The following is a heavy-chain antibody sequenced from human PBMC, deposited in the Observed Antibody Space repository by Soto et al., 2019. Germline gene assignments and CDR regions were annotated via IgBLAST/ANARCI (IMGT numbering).Heavy chain of an antibody. CDR3: ARDRCTNGVCYAPSDY. D-gene: IGHD2-8*01. CDR1: GFTFGTYP. J-gene: IGHJ4*02. Sequence: EVQLVESGGVLLQPGGPLRLSCATAGFTFGTYPLHWVRQPPGQGLEYVSAISSNGRRTYYAKSVKGRFTISRDNSKNTLYLQMDSLRAEDMAVYYCARDRCTNGVCYAPSDYWGQGTLVTVSS. V-gene: IGHV3-64*01. CDR2: ISSNGRRT.